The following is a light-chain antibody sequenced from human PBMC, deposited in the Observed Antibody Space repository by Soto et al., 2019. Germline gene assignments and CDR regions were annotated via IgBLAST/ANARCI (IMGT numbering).Light chain of an antibody. CDR1: SSDVGGYNY. J-gene: IGLJ3*02. CDR2: EVS. CDR3: SSYTSSSTRV. Sequence: QSALTQPASVSGSPGQSITISCTGTSSDVGGYNYVSWYQQHPGKAPKIMIYEVSNRPSGFSNRFSGSKSGNTASLTISGLQAEDEADYYCSSYTSSSTRVFGGGTKLTVL. V-gene: IGLV2-14*01.